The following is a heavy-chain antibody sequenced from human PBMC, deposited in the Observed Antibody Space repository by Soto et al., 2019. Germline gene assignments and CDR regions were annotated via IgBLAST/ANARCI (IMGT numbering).Heavy chain of an antibody. Sequence: QVQLVQSGAEVKKPGASVKVSCKASGYTFTSYDINWVRQATGQGLEWMGWMNPNSGNTGYAQKFQGRVTMTRNTSISTAYIELSSLRSEDTAVYYCARANDPYQLTFYYDYYGMDVWGQGTTVTVSS. V-gene: IGHV1-8*01. J-gene: IGHJ6*02. CDR1: GYTFTSYD. CDR3: ARANDPYQLTFYYDYYGMDV. CDR2: MNPNSGNT. D-gene: IGHD2-2*01.